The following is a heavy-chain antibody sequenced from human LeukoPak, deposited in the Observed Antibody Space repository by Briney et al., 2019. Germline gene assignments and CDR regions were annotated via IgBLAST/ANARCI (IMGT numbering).Heavy chain of an antibody. CDR2: ISGSGGST. CDR1: GFTFSSYA. Sequence: PGGSLRLSCAASGFTFSSYAMSWVRQAPGKGLEWVSPISGSGGSTYYADSVKGRFTISRDNSKNTLYLQMNSLRAEDTAVYYCAKDGGGYDTSGYYYGDYWGQGTLVTVSS. V-gene: IGHV3-23*01. D-gene: IGHD3-22*01. CDR3: AKDGGGYDTSGYYYGDY. J-gene: IGHJ4*02.